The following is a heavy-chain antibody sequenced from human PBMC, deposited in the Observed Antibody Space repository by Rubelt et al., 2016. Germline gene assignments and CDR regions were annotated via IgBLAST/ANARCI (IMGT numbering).Heavy chain of an antibody. J-gene: IGHJ5*02. CDR3: ASTKIYSSSWYPSENGFDP. CDR2: IYTSGST. D-gene: IGHD6-13*01. Sequence: QVQLQESGPGLVKPSETLSLTCTVSGGSISSYYWSWIRQPAGKGLEWIGRIYTSGSTNYNPSLKILVTMSVDTSKNQFSLKLSSVTAADTAVYYCASTKIYSSSWYPSENGFDPWGQGTLVTVSS. CDR1: GGSISSYY. V-gene: IGHV4-4*07.